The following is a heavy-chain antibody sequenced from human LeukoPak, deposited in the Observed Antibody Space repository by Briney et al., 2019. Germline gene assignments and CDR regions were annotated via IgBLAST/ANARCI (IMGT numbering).Heavy chain of an antibody. D-gene: IGHD1-26*01. V-gene: IGHV1-3*01. CDR1: GYTFTSYA. J-gene: IGHJ2*01. CDR3: ARGMGRQWYFDL. CDR2: INAGNGNT. Sequence: ASVKVSCKASGYTFTSYAMHWVRQAPGQRLKWMGWINAGNGNTKYSQKFQGRVTITRDTSASTAYMELSSLRSEDTAVYYCARGMGRQWYFDLWGRGTLVTVSS.